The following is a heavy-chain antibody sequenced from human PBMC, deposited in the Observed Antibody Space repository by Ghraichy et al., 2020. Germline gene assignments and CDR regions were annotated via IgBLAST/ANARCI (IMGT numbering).Heavy chain of an antibody. CDR1: GYTFTSYG. CDR2: ISAYNGNT. V-gene: IGHV1-18*04. Sequence: ASVKVSCKASGYTFTSYGISWVRQAPGQGLEWMGWISAYNGNTNYAQKLQGRVTMTTDTSTSTAYMELRSLRSDDTAVYYCARAGDPNTRRYYYYGMDVWGQGTTVTVSS. J-gene: IGHJ6*02. D-gene: IGHD2-21*01. CDR3: ARAGDPNTRRYYYYGMDV.